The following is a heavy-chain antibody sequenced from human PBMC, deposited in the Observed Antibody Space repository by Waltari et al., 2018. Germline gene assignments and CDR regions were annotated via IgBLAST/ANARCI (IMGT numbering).Heavy chain of an antibody. CDR2: IWYDGSNK. J-gene: IGHJ4*02. V-gene: IGHV3-33*01. CDR3: ARDRDMVWLFDY. CDR1: GFTFSSYG. Sequence: QVQLVESGGGVVQPGRSLRLSCAASGFTFSSYGMHWVRQAPGKGLEWVAVIWYDGSNKYYADSVKGRFTISRDNSKNTLYLQMNSLRAEDTAVYYCARDRDMVWLFDYWGQGTLVTVSS. D-gene: IGHD3-3*01.